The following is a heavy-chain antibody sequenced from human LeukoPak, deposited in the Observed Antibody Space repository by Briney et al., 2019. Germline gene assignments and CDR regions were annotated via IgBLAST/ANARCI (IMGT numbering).Heavy chain of an antibody. CDR3: ARDGGSYSDAFDI. Sequence: GGSLRLSCAASGFTFSSYGMTWVCQAPGKGLEWVEWVANIKYDGSEIYYIDSVKGRFTISRDNAKNSLYLQMNSLRVEDTAVYYCARDGGSYSDAFDIWGQGTMVTVSS. CDR1: GFTFSSYG. V-gene: IGHV3-7*01. D-gene: IGHD1-26*01. J-gene: IGHJ3*02. CDR2: IKYDGSEI.